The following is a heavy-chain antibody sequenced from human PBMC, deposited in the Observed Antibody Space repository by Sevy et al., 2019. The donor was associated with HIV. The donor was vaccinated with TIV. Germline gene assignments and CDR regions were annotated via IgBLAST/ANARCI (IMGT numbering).Heavy chain of an antibody. CDR1: GFSFSSYS. D-gene: IGHD7-27*01. CDR2: ISSSSGTI. J-gene: IGHJ4*02. Sequence: GGSLRLSCVTSGFSFSSYSMNWVRQAPGKGLEWVSYISSSSGTIRYADYVKGRLTISRDNAKNSLFLQMNSLRAEDTAVYYCARDDHWAFDYWGQGALVTVSS. V-gene: IGHV3-48*01. CDR3: ARDDHWAFDY.